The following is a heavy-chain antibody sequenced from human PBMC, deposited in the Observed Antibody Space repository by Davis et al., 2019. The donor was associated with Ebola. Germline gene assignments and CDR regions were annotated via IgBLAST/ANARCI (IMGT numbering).Heavy chain of an antibody. CDR2: INPNTGGT. D-gene: IGHD6-25*01. CDR3: ARETDIAATETLDY. V-gene: IGHV1-2*06. Sequence: ASVKVSCKASGYTFTDYYIHWVRQAPGQGLEWMGRINPNTGGTNYAQKFPGSVTMTRDTSIITVYMELSSLRSDDTAVYYCARETDIAATETLDYWGQETLVTVSS. J-gene: IGHJ4*02. CDR1: GYTFTDYY.